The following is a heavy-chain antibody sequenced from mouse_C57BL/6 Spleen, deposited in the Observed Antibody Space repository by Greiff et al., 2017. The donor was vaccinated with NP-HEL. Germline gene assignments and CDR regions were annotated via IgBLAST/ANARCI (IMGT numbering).Heavy chain of an antibody. Sequence: QVQLQQSGAELVRPGASVTLSCKASGYTFTDYEMHWVKQTPVHGLEWIGAIDPETGGTAYNQKFKGKAILTADKSSSTAYMELRSLTSEDSAVYYCTRDYYGSSYVGAMDYWGQGTSVTVSS. CDR3: TRDYYGSSYVGAMDY. D-gene: IGHD1-1*01. CDR2: IDPETGGT. V-gene: IGHV1-15*01. CDR1: GYTFTDYE. J-gene: IGHJ4*01.